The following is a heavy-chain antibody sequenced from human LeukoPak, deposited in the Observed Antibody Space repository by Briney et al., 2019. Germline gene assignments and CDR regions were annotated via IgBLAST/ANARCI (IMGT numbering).Heavy chain of an antibody. V-gene: IGHV4-39*01. Sequence: SETLSLTCAVSGGSISRGGYCWSWIRQPPGKGLEWIGSIYYSGSTYYNPSLKSRVTISVDTSKNQFSLKLSSVTAADTAVYYCARLRITVTTAPFDYWGQGTLVTVSS. J-gene: IGHJ4*02. D-gene: IGHD4-4*01. CDR2: IYYSGST. CDR1: GGSISRGGYC. CDR3: ARLRITVTTAPFDY.